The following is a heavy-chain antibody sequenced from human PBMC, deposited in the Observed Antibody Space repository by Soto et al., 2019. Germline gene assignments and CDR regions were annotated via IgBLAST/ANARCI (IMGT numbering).Heavy chain of an antibody. V-gene: IGHV3-23*01. CDR1: GSTFSSYA. D-gene: IGHD3-22*01. CDR2: ISGSGGST. J-gene: IGHJ4*02. CDR3: AFTGSAYDSSGYNPPYYFDY. Sequence: PGGSLRLSCAASGSTFSSYAMSWVRQAPGKGLEWVSAISGSGGSTYYADSVKGRFTISRDNSKNTLYLQMNSLRAEDTAVYYCAFTGSAYDSSGYNPPYYFDYWGQGTLVTVSS.